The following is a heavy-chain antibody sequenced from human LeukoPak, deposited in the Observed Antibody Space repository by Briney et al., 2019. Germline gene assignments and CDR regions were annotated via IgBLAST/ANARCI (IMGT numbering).Heavy chain of an antibody. J-gene: IGHJ4*02. CDR2: IYYNGNT. D-gene: IGHD2-2*01. Sequence: PSETLSLTCSVSDGSISSYYWNWIRRPPGKGLEWIGYIYYNGNTNYSPSLKSRVTMSVDTSKNLFSLKLSSVTAADTAVYYCARVPGYCSSTSCYREGSFDYWGQGTLVTVSS. CDR3: ARVPGYCSSTSCYREGSFDY. V-gene: IGHV4-59*12. CDR1: DGSISSYY.